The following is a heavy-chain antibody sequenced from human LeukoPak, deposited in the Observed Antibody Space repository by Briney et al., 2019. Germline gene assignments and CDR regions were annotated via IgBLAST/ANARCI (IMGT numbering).Heavy chain of an antibody. CDR1: GFPFNAYW. J-gene: IGHJ4*02. V-gene: IGHV3-7*03. CDR3: ARSLPYGTTWYGRSDF. Sequence: GGSLRLSCAASGFPFNAYWMTWVRQAPGKGLEWVANIRQDGDTKYYVDSVKGRFTISRDNAMNSLYLQMNSLRAEDTAIYYCARSLPYGTTWYGRSDFWGQGTLATVSS. D-gene: IGHD6-13*01. CDR2: IRQDGDTK.